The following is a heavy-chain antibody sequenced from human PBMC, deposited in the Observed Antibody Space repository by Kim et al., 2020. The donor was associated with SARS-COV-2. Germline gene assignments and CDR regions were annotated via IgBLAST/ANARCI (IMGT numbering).Heavy chain of an antibody. CDR1: GFTFSSYA. CDR2: ISGGGGHT. D-gene: IGHD3-22*01. Sequence: GGSLRLSCVASGFTFSSYATSWVRQAPGKGLEWVSTISGGGGHTYYADSVKGRFAISRGNAENTLFLQMNSLRVEDTAVYFCAKGRFYDTTGYVYFDYWGQGTLVTVSP. V-gene: IGHV3-23*01. CDR3: AKGRFYDTTGYVYFDY. J-gene: IGHJ4*02.